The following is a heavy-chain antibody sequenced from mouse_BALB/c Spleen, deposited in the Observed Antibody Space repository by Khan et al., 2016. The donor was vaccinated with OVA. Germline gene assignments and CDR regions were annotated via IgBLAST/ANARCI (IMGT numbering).Heavy chain of an antibody. CDR2: ISSDGTYT. CDR3: ASHLTGSFAY. V-gene: IGHV5-6*01. D-gene: IGHD4-1*01. CDR1: GFTFSAYG. Sequence: EVELVESGGDLVKPGRSLKFSCAASGFTFSAYGMSWVRQTPDKRLEWVATISSDGTYTYYPDSVKGRFTISRDNAKNTLYLQMISLKSEDTAMYYCASHLTGSFAYWGQGTLVTVSA. J-gene: IGHJ3*01.